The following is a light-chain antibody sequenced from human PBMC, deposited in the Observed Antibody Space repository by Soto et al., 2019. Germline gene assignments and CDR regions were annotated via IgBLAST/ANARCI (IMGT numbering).Light chain of an antibody. V-gene: IGKV1-39*01. J-gene: IGKJ5*01. CDR2: AAS. Sequence: DIQMTRSPSSLSASVGDRVTITCRASHSINNYLNWYQQKPGKAPKLLIYAASNLQTGVPSRFSGSGSGTDFTLTISSLQPEDFATYYCQQSYSTPTFGQGTRLEIK. CDR3: QQSYSTPT. CDR1: HSINNY.